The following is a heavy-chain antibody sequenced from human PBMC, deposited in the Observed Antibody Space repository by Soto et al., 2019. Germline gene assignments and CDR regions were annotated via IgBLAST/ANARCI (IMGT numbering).Heavy chain of an antibody. Sequence: LSLTCAVYGGSFSGYYWSWIRQPPGKGLEWIGEINHSGSTNYNPSLKSRVTISVDTSKNQFSLKLSSVTAADTAVYYCARVGGWYHPYYDMDVWGQGTTVTVSS. J-gene: IGHJ6*02. D-gene: IGHD6-19*01. V-gene: IGHV4-34*01. CDR3: ARVGGWYHPYYDMDV. CDR1: GGSFSGYY. CDR2: INHSGST.